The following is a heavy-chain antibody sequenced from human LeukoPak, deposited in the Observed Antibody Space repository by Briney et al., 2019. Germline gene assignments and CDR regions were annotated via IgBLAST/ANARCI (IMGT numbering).Heavy chain of an antibody. J-gene: IGHJ5*02. CDR3: ARDMTDWWFDP. Sequence: ALSLTCTVSGGSISSGGYYWSWIRQHPGKGLEWIGYIYYSGSTHYNPSLKSRVTISVDTSKNQFSLKLSSVTAADTAVYYCARDMTDWWFDPWGQGTLVTVSS. V-gene: IGHV4-31*03. CDR2: IYYSGST. CDR1: GGSISSGGYY. D-gene: IGHD3-9*01.